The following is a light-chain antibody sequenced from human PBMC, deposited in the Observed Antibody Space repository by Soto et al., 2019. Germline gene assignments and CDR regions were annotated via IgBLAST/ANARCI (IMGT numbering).Light chain of an antibody. Sequence: ELVLTQSPATLSLSPGERATLSCRASQSISSFLAWYQQKPGQAPRLLIYGESSRATGIPDRFSGSGSGTDFTLTISRLEPEDFAVYYCQQYGSSGTFGQGTKVDIK. CDR1: QSISSF. J-gene: IGKJ1*01. V-gene: IGKV3-20*01. CDR2: GES. CDR3: QQYGSSGT.